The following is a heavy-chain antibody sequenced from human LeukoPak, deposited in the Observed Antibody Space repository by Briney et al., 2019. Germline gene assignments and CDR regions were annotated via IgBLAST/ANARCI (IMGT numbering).Heavy chain of an antibody. D-gene: IGHD4-17*01. CDR1: GFTFEDYG. CDR3: AKDVYGDYGGLDY. CDR2: ITWNGGST. V-gene: IGHV3-20*04. J-gene: IGHJ4*02. Sequence: GGSLRLSCAASGFTFEDYGLNWVRQPPGKGLEWVSGITWNGGSTGYADSVKGRFTISRDNAKNSLFLQMNSLRAEDTAVYYCAKDVYGDYGGLDYWGQGTLVTVSS.